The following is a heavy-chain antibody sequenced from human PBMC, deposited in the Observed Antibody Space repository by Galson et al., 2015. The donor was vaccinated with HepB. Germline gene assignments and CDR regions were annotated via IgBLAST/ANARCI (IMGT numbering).Heavy chain of an antibody. J-gene: IGHJ4*02. V-gene: IGHV4-59*08. CDR3: ARHGHCGIVDCYPLDS. Sequence: ETLSLTCTVTGDSISTYYWSWFRQAPGQGLEWIAYTHYGGKTRYNPSLQSRVTTSLDTFNDQFLLSLTSVTAADTAIYYCARHGHCGIVDCYPLDSWGQGILVTVSS. CDR2: THYGGKT. D-gene: IGHD2-21*02. CDR1: GDSISTYY.